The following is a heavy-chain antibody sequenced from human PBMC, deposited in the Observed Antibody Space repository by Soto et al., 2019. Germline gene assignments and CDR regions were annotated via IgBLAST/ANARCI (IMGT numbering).Heavy chain of an antibody. CDR3: ARGWGMVFDY. J-gene: IGHJ4*02. V-gene: IGHV4-34*01. CDR2: INHSGST. Sequence: QVQLQQWGAGLLKPSETLSLTCAVYGGSFSGYYWSWIRQPPGKGLEWIGEINHSGSTNYNPSLKSRFTISVDTSKNQFSLKLSSVTAADTAVYYCARGWGMVFDYWGQGTLVTVSS. D-gene: IGHD2-8*01. CDR1: GGSFSGYY.